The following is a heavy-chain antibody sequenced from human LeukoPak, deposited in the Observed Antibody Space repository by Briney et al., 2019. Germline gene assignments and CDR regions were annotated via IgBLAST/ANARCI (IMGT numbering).Heavy chain of an antibody. Sequence: SETLSLTCTVSGGSISSYYWSWIRQPPGKGLEWIGYIYYSGSTNYNPSLKSRVTISVDTSKNQFSLKLSSVTAADTAVYYCASQIPYYYDSSGYNFQHWGQGTLVTVPS. CDR1: GGSISSYY. CDR3: ASQIPYYYDSSGYNFQH. CDR2: IYYSGST. J-gene: IGHJ1*01. D-gene: IGHD3-22*01. V-gene: IGHV4-59*01.